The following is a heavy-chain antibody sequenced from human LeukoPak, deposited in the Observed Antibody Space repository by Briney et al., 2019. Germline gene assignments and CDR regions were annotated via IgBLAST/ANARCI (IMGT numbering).Heavy chain of an antibody. CDR1: GGSINHNNW. CDR2: IYYSGST. V-gene: IGHV4-4*02. J-gene: IGHJ6*03. CDR3: ARVSSVWIEDYYYYMDV. Sequence: SGTLSLTCAVSGGSINHNNWWGWVRQPPGKGLEWIGTIYYSGSTYYNPSLKSRVTISVDTSKNRFSLKLSSVTAADTAVYYCARVSSVWIEDYYYYMDVWGKGTTVTVSS. D-gene: IGHD5-12*01.